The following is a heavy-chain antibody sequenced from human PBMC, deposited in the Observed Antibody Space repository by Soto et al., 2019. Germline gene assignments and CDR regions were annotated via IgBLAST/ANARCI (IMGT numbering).Heavy chain of an antibody. CDR1: GGSISRGGYY. V-gene: IGHV4-31*03. D-gene: IGHD2-2*02. CDR3: ARERDLGYCSSTSCYTWFDP. Sequence: LSLTCTVSGGSISRGGYYWSWIRQHPGKGLEWIGYIYYSGSTYYNPSLKSRVTISVDTSKNQFSLKLSSVTAADTAVYYCARERDLGYCSSTSCYTWFDPWGQGTLVTVSS. J-gene: IGHJ5*02. CDR2: IYYSGST.